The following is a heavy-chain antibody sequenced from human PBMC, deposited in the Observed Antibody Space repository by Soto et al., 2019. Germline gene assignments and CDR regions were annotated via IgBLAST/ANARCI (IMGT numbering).Heavy chain of an antibody. Sequence: QVQLVESGGGVVPPGRSLKLSCIASGFAFGSHGMHWVRQVSGKGLEWVAVISHDGQNQYYRESVKGRFTISRDNSKNSLFLEVHCLRVEDTAVYYCARERADIVVAPVATSGMDVWGQGTALTVSS. CDR1: GFAFGSHG. CDR3: ARERADIVVAPVATSGMDV. J-gene: IGHJ6*02. D-gene: IGHD2-2*01. CDR2: ISHDGQNQ. V-gene: IGHV3-30*03.